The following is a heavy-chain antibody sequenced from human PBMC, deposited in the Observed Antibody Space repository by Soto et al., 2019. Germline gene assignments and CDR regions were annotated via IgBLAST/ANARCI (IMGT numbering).Heavy chain of an antibody. D-gene: IGHD3-22*01. Sequence: QVQLQQWGAGLLKPSETLSLTCAVYGGSFSGYYWSWIRQPPGKGREWIGEINHSGSTNYNPSLKSRVTISVDTSKNQFSLKLSSVTAADTAVYYCARGCDYDSSGYGFFLCYWGQGTLVTVSS. J-gene: IGHJ4*02. CDR3: ARGCDYDSSGYGFFLCY. CDR1: GGSFSGYY. CDR2: INHSGST. V-gene: IGHV4-34*01.